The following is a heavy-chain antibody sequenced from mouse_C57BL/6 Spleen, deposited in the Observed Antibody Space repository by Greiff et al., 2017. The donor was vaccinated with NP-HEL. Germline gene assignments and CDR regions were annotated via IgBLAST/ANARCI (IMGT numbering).Heavy chain of an antibody. Sequence: QVQLQQPGAELVMPGASVKLSCKASGYTFTSYWMHWVKQRPGQGLEWIGEIDPSDSYTNYNQKFKGKSTLTVDKSSSTAVMQLSSLTSEDSAVYECARKGNDSPFAYWGQGTLVTVSA. CDR3: ARKGNDSPFAY. CDR1: GYTFTSYW. CDR2: IDPSDSYT. V-gene: IGHV1-69*01. D-gene: IGHD2-4*01. J-gene: IGHJ3*01.